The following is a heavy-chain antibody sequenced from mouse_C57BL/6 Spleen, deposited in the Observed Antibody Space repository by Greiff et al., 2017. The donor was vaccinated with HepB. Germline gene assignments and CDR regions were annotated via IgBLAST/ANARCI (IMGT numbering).Heavy chain of an antibody. V-gene: IGHV1-7*01. Sequence: QVHVKQSGAELAKPGASVKLSCKASGYTFTSYWMHWVKQRPGQGLEWIGYINPSSGYTKYNQKFKDKATLTADKSSSTAYMQLSSLTYDDSAVYYCARDYYGSSPYWYFDVWGTGTTVTVSS. CDR2: INPSSGYT. CDR3: ARDYYGSSPYWYFDV. D-gene: IGHD1-1*01. CDR1: GYTFTSYW. J-gene: IGHJ1*03.